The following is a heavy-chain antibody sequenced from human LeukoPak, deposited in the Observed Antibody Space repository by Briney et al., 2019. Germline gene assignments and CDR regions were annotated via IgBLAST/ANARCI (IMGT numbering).Heavy chain of an antibody. Sequence: ASVKVSCKASGYTFTGYYMHWVRQAPGQGLEWMGWINPNSGGTNYARKFQGRVTMTRDTSISTAYMELSRLRSDDTAVYYCARTLNLPNRNWFDPWGQGTLVTVSS. D-gene: IGHD1-14*01. CDR2: INPNSGGT. CDR1: GYTFTGYY. V-gene: IGHV1-2*02. CDR3: ARTLNLPNRNWFDP. J-gene: IGHJ5*02.